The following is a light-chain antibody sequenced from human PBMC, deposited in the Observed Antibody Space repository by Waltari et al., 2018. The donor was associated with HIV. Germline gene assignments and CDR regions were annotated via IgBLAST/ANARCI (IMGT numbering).Light chain of an antibody. CDR3: AAWDDSLSGWV. V-gene: IGLV1-47*01. Sequence: QSVLPPPPSASSTPGQRVTISCSAGSSYIGGNYIYWCQQHPGTAPKPLIYRNNQRPSGVPDRFSGSKSGTSASLAISGLRSEDEADYSCAAWDDSLSGWVFGGGTKLTVL. CDR1: SSYIGGNY. J-gene: IGLJ3*02. CDR2: RNN.